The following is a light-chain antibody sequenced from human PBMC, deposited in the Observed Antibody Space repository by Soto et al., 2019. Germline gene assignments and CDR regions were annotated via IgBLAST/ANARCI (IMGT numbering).Light chain of an antibody. CDR2: SAS. Sequence: EIVLTQFPGTLSLSPGERATLSCRASQRISTNVAWYQHKPGQAPRLLIYSASTRATGIPARFSGSGSGTEFTLTISSLQSEDFAVYYCQQYNNWPPITFGGGTKVDIK. J-gene: IGKJ4*01. CDR3: QQYNNWPPIT. V-gene: IGKV3-15*01. CDR1: QRISTN.